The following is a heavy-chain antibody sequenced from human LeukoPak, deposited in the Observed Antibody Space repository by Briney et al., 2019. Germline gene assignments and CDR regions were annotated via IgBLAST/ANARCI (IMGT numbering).Heavy chain of an antibody. Sequence: GGSLRLSCAASGFTFSSYAMHWVRQAPGKGLEWVAVISYDGSNKYYADSVKGRFTISRDNSKNTLYLQMNSLRAEDTAVYYCAKDREVVPAAIPFDYWGQGTLVTVSS. CDR3: AKDREVVPAAIPFDY. CDR1: GFTFSSYA. V-gene: IGHV3-30-3*01. CDR2: ISYDGSNK. J-gene: IGHJ4*02. D-gene: IGHD2-2*02.